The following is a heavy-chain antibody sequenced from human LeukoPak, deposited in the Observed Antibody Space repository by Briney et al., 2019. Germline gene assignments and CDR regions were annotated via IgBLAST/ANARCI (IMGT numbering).Heavy chain of an antibody. V-gene: IGHV3-74*01. Sequence: GGSLRLSCETAGFTFSSYVMHWVRRTPGKGLVWVSRISHDGFISYADSVKGRFTTSRDNAKNTLILQMNSLRAEDTAVYYCARDWVYKIDYWGRGTLVTVSS. J-gene: IGHJ4*02. D-gene: IGHD5-24*01. CDR3: ARDWVYKIDY. CDR2: ISHDGFI. CDR1: GFTFSSYV.